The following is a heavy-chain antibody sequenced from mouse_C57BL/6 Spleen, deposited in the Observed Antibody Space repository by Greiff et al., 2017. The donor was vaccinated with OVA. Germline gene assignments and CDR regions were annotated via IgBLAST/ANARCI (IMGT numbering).Heavy chain of an antibody. CDR1: GFSFNTYA. V-gene: IGHV10-1*01. CDR3: VRQGGYDYCDY. Sequence: EVQLVESGGGLVQPKGSLKLSCAASGFSFNTYAMNWVRQAPGKGLEWVARIRSKSNNYATYYADSVKDRFTISRDDSESMLYLQMNNLKTEDTAMYYCVRQGGYDYCDYWGQGTTLTVSS. CDR2: IRSKSNNYAT. J-gene: IGHJ2*01. D-gene: IGHD2-2*01.